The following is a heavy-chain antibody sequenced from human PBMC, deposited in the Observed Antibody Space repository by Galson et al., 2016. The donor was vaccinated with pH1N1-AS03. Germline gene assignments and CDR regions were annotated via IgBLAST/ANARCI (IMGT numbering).Heavy chain of an antibody. Sequence: ETLSLTCAVSGGSMTSPDWWTWVRQPPGTGLEWIGEVHYSGTTSYNPSLNSRVTMSIDKSNNQFSLNLGSVTAADTAVSFCASAGYHTPGYHYWGQEPLVTVSS. CDR1: GGSMTSPDW. CDR2: VHYSGTT. CDR3: ASAGYHTPGYHY. D-gene: IGHD3-16*02. J-gene: IGHJ4*02. V-gene: IGHV4-4*01.